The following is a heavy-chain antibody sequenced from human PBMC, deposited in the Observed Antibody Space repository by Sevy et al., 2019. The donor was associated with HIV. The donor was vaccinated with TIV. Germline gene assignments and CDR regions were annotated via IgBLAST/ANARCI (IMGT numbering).Heavy chain of an antibody. D-gene: IGHD5-18*01. CDR1: GFTFSDYY. CDR3: AKYRYSYVPHYYFDY. V-gene: IGHV3-11*01. Sequence: GGSLRLSCAASGFTFSDYYMNWIRQAPGKGLEWVSYISSSGSTIYYADSVKGRFTISRDNAKNSLYLQMNSLRAEDTAVYYCAKYRYSYVPHYYFDYWGQGTLVTVSS. J-gene: IGHJ4*02. CDR2: ISSSGSTI.